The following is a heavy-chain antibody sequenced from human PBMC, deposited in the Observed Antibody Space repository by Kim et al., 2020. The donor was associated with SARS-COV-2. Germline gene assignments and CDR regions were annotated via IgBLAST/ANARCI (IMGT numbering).Heavy chain of an antibody. CDR3: ARALAGLVVVTAIDY. V-gene: IGHV4-39*01. D-gene: IGHD2-21*02. J-gene: IGHJ4*02. Sequence: PLHGRGTIYADTSKNQFSLKLSSVTAADTAVYYCARALAGLVVVTAIDYWGQGTLVTVSS.